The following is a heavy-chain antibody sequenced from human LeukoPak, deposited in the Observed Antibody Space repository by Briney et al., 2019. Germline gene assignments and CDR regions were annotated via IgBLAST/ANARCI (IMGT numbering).Heavy chain of an antibody. CDR2: INGDGS. CDR3: ASYNWNYDMDV. CDR1: GFIFSNYW. Sequence: PGGSLRLSCVASGFIFSNYWMSWVRQVPGKGPVWVSRINGDGSYGVSVNGRFTISRDNAKSTLYLQMHSLRVEDTGVYYCASYNWNYDMDVWGQGTTVIVSS. V-gene: IGHV3-74*01. J-gene: IGHJ6*02. D-gene: IGHD1-20*01.